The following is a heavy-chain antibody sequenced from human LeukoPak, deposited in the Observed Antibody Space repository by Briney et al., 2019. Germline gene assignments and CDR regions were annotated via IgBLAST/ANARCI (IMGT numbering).Heavy chain of an antibody. J-gene: IGHJ3*02. D-gene: IGHD2-15*01. Sequence: GGSLRLSCAASGFTFSSYEMNWVRQAQGEGLEWVSYISSSGSTIYYADSVKGRFTISRDNAKNSLSLQMNSLRAEDTAVFYCSRTGYFDIWGQGTMVTVSS. V-gene: IGHV3-48*03. CDR2: ISSSGSTI. CDR3: SRTGYFDI. CDR1: GFTFSSYE.